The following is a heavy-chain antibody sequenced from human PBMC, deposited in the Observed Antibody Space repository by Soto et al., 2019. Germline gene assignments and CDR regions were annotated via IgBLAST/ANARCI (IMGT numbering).Heavy chain of an antibody. CDR2: IIPIFGTA. CDR1: GGTFSSYA. J-gene: IGHJ6*02. V-gene: IGHV1-69*13. D-gene: IGHD6-13*01. CDR3: AGGAYSSSWYYGYYYGMDV. Sequence: ASVKVSCKASGGTFSSYAISWVRQAPGQGLEWMGGIIPIFGTANYAQKFQGRVTITADESTSTAYMELSSLRSEDTAVYYCAGGAYSSSWYYGYYYGMDVWCQGTTVTVSS.